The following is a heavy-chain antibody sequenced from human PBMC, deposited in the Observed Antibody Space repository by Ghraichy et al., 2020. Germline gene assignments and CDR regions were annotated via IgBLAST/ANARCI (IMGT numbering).Heavy chain of an antibody. V-gene: IGHV4-39*01. Sequence: SETLSLTCTVSGGSISSSSYYWGWIRQPPGKGLEWIGSIYYSGSTYYNPSLKSRVTISVDTSKNQFSLKLSSVTAADTAVYYCASGGPVLPDILTGLDDAFDIWGQGTMVTVSS. CDR1: GGSISSSSYY. J-gene: IGHJ3*02. CDR3: ASGGPVLPDILTGLDDAFDI. CDR2: IYYSGST. D-gene: IGHD3-9*01.